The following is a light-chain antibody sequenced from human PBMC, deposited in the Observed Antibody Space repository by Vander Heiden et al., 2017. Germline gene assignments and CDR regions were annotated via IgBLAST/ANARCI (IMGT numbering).Light chain of an antibody. J-gene: IGKJ4*01. CDR3: QQYDKLPLT. Sequence: NVLTQSPGTLSLSPGQRDTLSCRASQSLSRNFLAWYQQKPGQSPRLLIYSASNRAAGTPDRFSGGGSGTAFTLTISRLEPEDFAVYFCQQYDKLPLTFGGGTKVDLK. CDR2: SAS. CDR1: QSLSRNF. V-gene: IGKV3-20*01.